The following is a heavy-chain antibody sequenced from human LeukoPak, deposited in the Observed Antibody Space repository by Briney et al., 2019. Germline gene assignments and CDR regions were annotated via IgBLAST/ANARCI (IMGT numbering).Heavy chain of an antibody. V-gene: IGHV4-4*07. D-gene: IGHD3-10*01. Sequence: SETLSLTCSVSGAPIGSFYWSWIRQPAGKGLEWIGRAHSSGSRNYIPSIKSRVTMSVDTSKNQLSLRLNTVTAADTAMYYCAREAVDYGSGSLDYWGQGILVTVS. CDR2: AHSSGSR. CDR3: AREAVDYGSGSLDY. CDR1: GAPIGSFY. J-gene: IGHJ4*02.